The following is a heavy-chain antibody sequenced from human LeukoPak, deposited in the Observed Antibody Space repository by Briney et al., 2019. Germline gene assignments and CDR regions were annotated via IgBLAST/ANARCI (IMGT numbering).Heavy chain of an antibody. Sequence: ASVKVSCKASGYTFTSYYMHWVRQAPGQGLEWMGIINPSGGSTSYAQKFQGRATMTRDTSTSTVYMELSSLRSEDTAVYYCARDPSGMAEYYYYYYMDVWGKGTTVTVS. CDR1: GYTFTSYY. V-gene: IGHV1-46*01. J-gene: IGHJ6*03. CDR2: INPSGGST. D-gene: IGHD2-8*01. CDR3: ARDPSGMAEYYYYYYMDV.